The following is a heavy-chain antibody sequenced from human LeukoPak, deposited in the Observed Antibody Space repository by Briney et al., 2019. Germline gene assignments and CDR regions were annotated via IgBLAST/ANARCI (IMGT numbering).Heavy chain of an antibody. V-gene: IGHV4-61*02. CDR1: GDSISSDDYY. D-gene: IGHD1-26*01. CDR2: FSASGNS. CDR3: ARRPWVGAADY. Sequence: PSETLSLTCTVSGDSISSDDYYWSWIRQPAGKGLEWIGRFSASGNSNYNPSLKSRLTISVDRSKNQFSLKLSAVTAADTAVYFCARRPWVGAADYWGQGTLVTVSS. J-gene: IGHJ4*02.